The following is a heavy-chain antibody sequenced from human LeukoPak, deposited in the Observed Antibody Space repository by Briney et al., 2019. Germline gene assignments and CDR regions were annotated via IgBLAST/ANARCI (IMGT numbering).Heavy chain of an antibody. Sequence: ASVKVSCKASGYTFTGYYMHWVRQAPGQGLEWMGWINPNSGGTNYAQKFLGRVTMTRDTSISTAYMELSRLRSDDTAVYYCARDRQRYYGMDVWGQGTTVTVSS. J-gene: IGHJ6*02. V-gene: IGHV1-2*02. CDR2: INPNSGGT. CDR1: GYTFTGYY. CDR3: ARDRQRYYGMDV.